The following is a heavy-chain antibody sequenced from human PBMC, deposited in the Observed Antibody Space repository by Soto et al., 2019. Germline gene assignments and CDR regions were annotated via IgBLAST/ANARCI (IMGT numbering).Heavy chain of an antibody. Sequence: EVQLVESGGTLVQPGGSLRISCAASGFTVSDSEMNWVRQAPGKGLERVSFISGSGSSIYYADSVKGRFTISRDNAKSSLYLQMNSLRAEETAVYYCASVVLPDTFLNDAFDLLRRGTMVTVSS. J-gene: IGHJ3*01. CDR3: ASVVLPDTFLNDAFDL. CDR1: GFTVSDSE. D-gene: IGHD3-3*02. V-gene: IGHV3-48*03. CDR2: ISGSGSSI.